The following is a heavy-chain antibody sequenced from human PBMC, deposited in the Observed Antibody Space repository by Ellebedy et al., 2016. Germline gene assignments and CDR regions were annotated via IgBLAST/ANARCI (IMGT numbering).Heavy chain of an antibody. V-gene: IGHV5-51*01. CDR1: GYSFTSYW. Sequence: GESLKISCKGSGYSFTSYWIGWVRQMPGKGLEWMGIIYPGDSDTRYSPSFQGQVTISADKSISTAYLQWSSLKASDTAMYYCARTWGIAAAASAEYFQHWGQGTLVTVSS. CDR2: IYPGDSDT. CDR3: ARTWGIAAAASAEYFQH. J-gene: IGHJ1*01. D-gene: IGHD6-13*01.